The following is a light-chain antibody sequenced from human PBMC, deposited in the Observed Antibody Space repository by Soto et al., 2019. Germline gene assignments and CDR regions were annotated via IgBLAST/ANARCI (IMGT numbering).Light chain of an antibody. CDR1: SGDIGRYKF. CDR3: SSSRNTNTLVI. V-gene: IGLV2-14*01. J-gene: IGLJ2*01. CDR2: EGT. Sequence: QSVLTQPASVSGSPGQSVTISCTGTSGDIGRYKFVSWFQQHPGKAPKLLIFEGTNRPSGVSHRFSGSKSGNTASLTISGLQAEDEAMYFCSSSRNTNTLVIFGGGTKLTVL.